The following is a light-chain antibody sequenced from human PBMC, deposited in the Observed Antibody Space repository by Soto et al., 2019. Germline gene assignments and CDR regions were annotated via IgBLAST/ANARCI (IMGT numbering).Light chain of an antibody. J-gene: IGLJ2*01. CDR1: SSDVGGYNY. Sequence: QSALTQPASVSGSPGQSITISCTGTSSDVGGYNYVSWYQQHPGKAPKLLIYEVSNRPSGVSNRFSGSKSGKTASLTISGLQAEDEADYYCSSYTSSSPMWVFGGGTKLTVL. CDR2: EVS. V-gene: IGLV2-14*01. CDR3: SSYTSSSPMWV.